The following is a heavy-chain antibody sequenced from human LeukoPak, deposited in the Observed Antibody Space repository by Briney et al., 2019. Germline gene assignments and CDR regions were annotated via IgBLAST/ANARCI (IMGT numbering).Heavy chain of an antibody. D-gene: IGHD2-2*01. Sequence: SETLSLTCTVSGGSINSNSYYRGWIRQPPGKGLEWIGSIYYSGSTYYNPSLKSRVTISVDTSKNQFSLKLSSVTAADTAVYYCARQSSCSSTSCYPFDYWGQGTLVTVSS. CDR1: GGSINSNSYY. J-gene: IGHJ4*02. V-gene: IGHV4-39*01. CDR3: ARQSSCSSTSCYPFDY. CDR2: IYYSGST.